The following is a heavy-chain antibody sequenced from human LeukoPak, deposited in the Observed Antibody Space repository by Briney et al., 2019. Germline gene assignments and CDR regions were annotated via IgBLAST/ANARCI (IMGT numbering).Heavy chain of an antibody. J-gene: IGHJ4*02. CDR2: INPEGSRT. Sequence: PGGSLRLSCAASGFSFRSSWMDWVRQAPGKGLQWVANINPEGSRTRFVDSVMGRFTMSKDNVKNSLYLQMNSLRVEDTAVFYCAAWTDRGYNFWGQGTVVTVSS. D-gene: IGHD5-24*01. CDR1: GFSFRSSW. CDR3: AAWTDRGYNF. V-gene: IGHV3-7*01.